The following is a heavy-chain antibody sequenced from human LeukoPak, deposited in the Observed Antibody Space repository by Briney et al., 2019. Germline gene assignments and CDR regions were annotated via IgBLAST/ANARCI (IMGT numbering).Heavy chain of an antibody. Sequence: PSETLSLTCAVSGGSISSSNWWSWVRQPPGKGLEWIGEIYHSGSTNYNPSLKSRVTISVDKSKNQFSLKLSSVTAADTAVYYCARDWAAAGTDSHWFDPWGQGTLVTVSS. CDR3: ARDWAAAGTDSHWFDP. D-gene: IGHD6-13*01. CDR2: IYHSGST. CDR1: GGSISSSNW. V-gene: IGHV4-4*02. J-gene: IGHJ5*02.